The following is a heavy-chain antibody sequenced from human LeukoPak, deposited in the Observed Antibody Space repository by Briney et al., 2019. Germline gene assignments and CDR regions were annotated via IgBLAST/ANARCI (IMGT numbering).Heavy chain of an antibody. Sequence: SETLSLTCTVSGGSISSYYWSWIRQPPGKGLEWIGYIYYSGSTNYNPSLKSRVTISVDTSKNQFSLKLSSVTAADTAVYYCARHGADYSNCYFDYWGQGTLVTVSS. CDR3: ARHGADYSNCYFDY. CDR2: IYYSGST. CDR1: GGSISSYY. V-gene: IGHV4-59*08. D-gene: IGHD4-11*01. J-gene: IGHJ4*02.